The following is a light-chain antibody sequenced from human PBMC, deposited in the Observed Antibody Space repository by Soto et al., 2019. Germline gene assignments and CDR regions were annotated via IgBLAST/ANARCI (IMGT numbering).Light chain of an antibody. V-gene: IGKV1-39*01. CDR2: AAS. J-gene: IGKJ1*01. CDR3: QQSYSTPRT. CDR1: QSISSY. Sequence: IHTAHFSTPPSAHVGARVPLPWRASQSISSYLNWYQQKPGKAPKLLIYAASSLQSGVPSRFSGSGSGTDFTLTISSLQPEDFATYYCQQSYSTPRTFGQGTKVDIK.